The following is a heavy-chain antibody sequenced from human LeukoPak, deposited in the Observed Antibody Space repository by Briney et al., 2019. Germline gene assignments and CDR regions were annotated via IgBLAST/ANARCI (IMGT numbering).Heavy chain of an antibody. Sequence: GESLKISCKGSGYSFTSYWIGWVRQMPGKGLEWMGIIYPGDSDTRYSPSFQGQVTISADKSISTAYLQWSSLKASDTAMYYCARVRTSGYYYYYGMDVWAKGPRSPSP. CDR2: IYPGDSDT. D-gene: IGHD2-2*01. J-gene: IGHJ6*02. CDR3: ARVRTSGYYYYYGMDV. CDR1: GYSFTSYW. V-gene: IGHV5-51*01.